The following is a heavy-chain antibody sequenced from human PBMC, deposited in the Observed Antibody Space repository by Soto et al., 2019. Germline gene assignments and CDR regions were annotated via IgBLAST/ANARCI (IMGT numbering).Heavy chain of an antibody. Sequence: GGSLTLSCAASGFTFSSYGMHWVRQAPGKGLEWVAVISYDGSNKYYADSVKGRFTISRDNSKNTLYLQMNSLRAEDTAVYYCAKDGGSTSCLDYWGQGTLVTVSS. D-gene: IGHD2-2*01. J-gene: IGHJ4*02. CDR2: ISYDGSNK. V-gene: IGHV3-30*18. CDR1: GFTFSSYG. CDR3: AKDGGSTSCLDY.